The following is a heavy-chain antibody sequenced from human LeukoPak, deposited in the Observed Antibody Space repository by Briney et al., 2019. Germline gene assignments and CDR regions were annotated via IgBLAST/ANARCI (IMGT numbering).Heavy chain of an antibody. Sequence: SVKVSRKASGGTFSSYAISWVRQAPGQGLEWMGGIILIFGTANYAQKFQGRVTITTDESTSTAYMELSSLRSEDTAVYYCAGTYYYDSSGYYSFDYWGQGTLVTVSS. CDR3: AGTYYYDSSGYYSFDY. CDR1: GGTFSSYA. D-gene: IGHD3-22*01. J-gene: IGHJ4*02. V-gene: IGHV1-69*05. CDR2: IILIFGTA.